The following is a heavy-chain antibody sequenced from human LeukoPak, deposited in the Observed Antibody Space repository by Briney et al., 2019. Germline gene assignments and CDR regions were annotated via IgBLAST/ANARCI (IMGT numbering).Heavy chain of an antibody. Sequence: TSETLSLTCSVSGGSVSSYYWSWIRQPPGKGLEWIGYIYYSGSTNYNPSLKSRVTISVDTSKNQFSLKLSSVTAADTAVYYCARGSPFYDFWSGYTNYYYYMDVWGKGTTVTVSS. CDR1: GGSVSSYY. V-gene: IGHV4-59*02. CDR2: IYYSGST. CDR3: ARGSPFYDFWSGYTNYYYYMDV. J-gene: IGHJ6*03. D-gene: IGHD3-3*01.